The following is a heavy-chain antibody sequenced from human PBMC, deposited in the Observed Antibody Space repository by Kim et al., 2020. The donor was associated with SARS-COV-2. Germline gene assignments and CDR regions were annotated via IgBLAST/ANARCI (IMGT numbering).Heavy chain of an antibody. CDR3: ARFDGNSLDV. CDR2: YI. D-gene: IGHD3-9*01. J-gene: IGHJ6*02. Sequence: YIYYEGSVRGRFTISRDNAKDSVSLQMNSLRAEDTGVYYCARFDGNSLDVWGQGTTVIVSS. V-gene: IGHV3-21*01.